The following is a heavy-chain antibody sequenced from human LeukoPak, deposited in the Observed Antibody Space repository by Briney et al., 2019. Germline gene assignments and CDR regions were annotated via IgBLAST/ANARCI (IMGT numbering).Heavy chain of an antibody. CDR2: ISAYNGNT. Sequence: ASVKVSCKASGYTFISYGINWVRQAPGQGLEWMGWISAYNGNTNYAQKLQGRVTMTTDTSTSTAYMELRSLRSDDTAVYYCARFHIYGSGSYYYYYYMDVWGKGTTVTVSS. J-gene: IGHJ6*03. CDR3: ARFHIYGSGSYYYYYYMDV. CDR1: GYTFISYG. D-gene: IGHD3-10*01. V-gene: IGHV1-18*01.